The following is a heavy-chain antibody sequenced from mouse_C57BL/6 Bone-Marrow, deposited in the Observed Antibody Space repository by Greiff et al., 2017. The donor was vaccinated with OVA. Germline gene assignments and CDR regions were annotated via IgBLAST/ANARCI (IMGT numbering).Heavy chain of an antibody. CDR1: GYAFSSSW. Sequence: QVQLQQSGPELVKPGASVKISCKASGYAFSSSWMNWVKQRPGKGLEWIGRIYPGDGDTNYNGKFKGKATLTADKSSSTAYMQLSSLTSEDSAVYFCARWRTGKFDYWGQGTTLTVSS. D-gene: IGHD4-1*01. J-gene: IGHJ2*01. CDR2: IYPGDGDT. V-gene: IGHV1-82*01. CDR3: ARWRTGKFDY.